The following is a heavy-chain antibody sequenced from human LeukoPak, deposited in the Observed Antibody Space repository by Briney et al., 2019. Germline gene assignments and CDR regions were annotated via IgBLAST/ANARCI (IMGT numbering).Heavy chain of an antibody. V-gene: IGHV3-21*01. CDR1: GFTFSSYR. CDR2: ISSSSSYI. D-gene: IGHD6-19*01. J-gene: IGHJ3*02. CDR3: ARAQSSGWTDAFDI. Sequence: GGSLRLSCAASGFTFSSYRMNWVRQARGKGLEWVSSISSSSSYIYYADSVKGRFTISRDNAKDSLYLQMNSLRAEDTAVYYCARAQSSGWTDAFDIWGQGTMVTVSS.